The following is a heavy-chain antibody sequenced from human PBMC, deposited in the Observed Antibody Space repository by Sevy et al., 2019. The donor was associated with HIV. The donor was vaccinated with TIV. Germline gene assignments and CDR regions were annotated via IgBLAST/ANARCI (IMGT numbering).Heavy chain of an antibody. V-gene: IGHV1-24*01. D-gene: IGHD3-22*01. J-gene: IGHJ4*02. CDR2: FVPEDGET. CDR3: ASAREYYEDNSGYLDY. Sequence: ASVKVSCKVSGSTLTKLSMHWVRQAPGKVLEWMGRFVPEDGETIYAQKFQGRVTMTEDTSTDTAYMEVRSLRSEDTAVYFCASAREYYEDNSGYLDYWGQGTLVTVSS. CDR1: GSTLTKLS.